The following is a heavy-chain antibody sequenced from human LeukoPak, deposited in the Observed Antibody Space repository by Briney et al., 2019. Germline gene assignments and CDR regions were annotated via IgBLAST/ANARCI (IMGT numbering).Heavy chain of an antibody. V-gene: IGHV4-39*07. Sequence: SETLSLTCTVSGGSISDYYWTWIRQPPGKGLEWIGSIYYSGSTYYNPSLKSRVTISVDTSKNQFSLKLSSVTAADTAVYYCASSRARIVGASRGFDYWGQGTLVTVSS. CDR3: ASSRARIVGASRGFDY. D-gene: IGHD1-26*01. CDR2: IYYSGST. J-gene: IGHJ4*02. CDR1: GGSISDYY.